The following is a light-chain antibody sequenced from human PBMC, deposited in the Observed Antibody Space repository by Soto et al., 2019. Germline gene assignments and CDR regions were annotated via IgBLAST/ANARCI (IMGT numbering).Light chain of an antibody. Sequence: EIVLTQSPGTLSLSPGERATLSCRASQSVSNNYLAWYQQKPGQAPRLLLYGASNRATGIPDRFSGSGSGTDCTLTISRLAPEDFAVYDCQQYGSAGTFGQGNKVEIK. J-gene: IGKJ1*01. CDR1: QSVSNNY. CDR3: QQYGSAGT. CDR2: GAS. V-gene: IGKV3-20*01.